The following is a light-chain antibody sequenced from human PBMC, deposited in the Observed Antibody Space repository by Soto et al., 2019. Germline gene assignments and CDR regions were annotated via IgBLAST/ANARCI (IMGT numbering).Light chain of an antibody. CDR2: GTS. Sequence: EIVMTQSPATLSVSPGGRATLSCRASQSISDTLAWYQQKPGQAPRLLIYGTSTRATGIPDRFSGSGSGTDFTLTIRKLEPEDFAVYYCQQFGGSPPRFTFGPGTKVEVK. V-gene: IGKV3-20*01. CDR1: QSISDT. CDR3: QQFGGSPPRFT. J-gene: IGKJ3*01.